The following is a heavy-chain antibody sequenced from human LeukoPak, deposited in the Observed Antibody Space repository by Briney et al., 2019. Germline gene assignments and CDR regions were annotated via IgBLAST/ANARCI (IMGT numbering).Heavy chain of an antibody. V-gene: IGHV1-46*01. D-gene: IGHD6-19*01. CDR2: VKPSVGST. Sequence: AASVTVSCTASGYTFTNYYMHWVRQALGQGLEWMGLVKPSVGSTIYARTFQGRVTMTRDMSTNTVYMELSSLRSEDTAVYYCARDTREYSSGWYADFDYWGQGTLVTVSS. CDR3: ARDTREYSSGWYADFDY. J-gene: IGHJ4*02. CDR1: GYTFTNYY.